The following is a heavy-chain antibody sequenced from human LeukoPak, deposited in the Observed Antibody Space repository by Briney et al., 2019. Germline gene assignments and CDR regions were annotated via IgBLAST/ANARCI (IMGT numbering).Heavy chain of an antibody. V-gene: IGHV3-21*01. CDR1: GFTFSDYS. Sequence: GGSLRLSCAASGFTFSDYSMNWVRQAPGKGLEWVSYISGSSNYINYADSVKGRFTISRDNAKTSVYLQMNSLRAEDTAVYYCARDRSYDILTGYSHNWFDPWGQGTLVTVSS. D-gene: IGHD3-9*01. CDR2: ISGSSNYI. J-gene: IGHJ5*02. CDR3: ARDRSYDILTGYSHNWFDP.